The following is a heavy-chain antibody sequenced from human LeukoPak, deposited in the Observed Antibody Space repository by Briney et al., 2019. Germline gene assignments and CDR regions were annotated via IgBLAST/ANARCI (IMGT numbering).Heavy chain of an antibody. CDR1: GGSISSSNW. Sequence: SGTLSLTCAVSGGSISSSNWWSWVRQPPGKGLEWIGEIYHSGSTYYNPSLKSRVTISVDTSKNQFSLKLSSVTAADTAVYYSARHQFYSPFDYWGQGTLVTVSS. J-gene: IGHJ4*02. D-gene: IGHD5-18*01. V-gene: IGHV4-4*02. CDR2: IYHSGST. CDR3: ARHQFYSPFDY.